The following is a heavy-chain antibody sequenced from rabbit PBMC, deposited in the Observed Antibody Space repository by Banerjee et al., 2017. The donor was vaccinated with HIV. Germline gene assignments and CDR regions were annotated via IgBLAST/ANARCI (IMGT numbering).Heavy chain of an antibody. V-gene: IGHV1S45*01. D-gene: IGHD4-1*01. CDR3: ARDDSGWGAVKLDL. Sequence: QEQLEESGGDLVKPGASLTLTCTASGFSFSSSYCMCWVRQAPGKGLEWIACITTGSSSRTYYASWAKGRFTISKTSSTTVTLQMTSLTAADTATYFCARDDSGWGAVKLDLWGQGTLVTVS. J-gene: IGHJ3*01. CDR1: GFSFSSSYC. CDR2: ITTGSSSRT.